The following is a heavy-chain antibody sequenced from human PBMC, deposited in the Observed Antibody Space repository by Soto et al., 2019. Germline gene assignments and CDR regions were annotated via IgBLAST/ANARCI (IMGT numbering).Heavy chain of an antibody. Sequence: QVQLQESGPRLVKPSDTLSLTCAVSGSSISSDYWCAGLRQPPGKGLQWIVHIYYLGTTYYNPSLKSRLALSMDTTTNHFSLKLKSVTAADTAVYYCARTIYSGGWLDYWGQGIPVIVSS. J-gene: IGHJ4*02. CDR1: GSSISSDYW. D-gene: IGHD6-19*01. V-gene: IGHV4-28*01. CDR3: ARTIYSGGWLDY. CDR2: IYYLGTT.